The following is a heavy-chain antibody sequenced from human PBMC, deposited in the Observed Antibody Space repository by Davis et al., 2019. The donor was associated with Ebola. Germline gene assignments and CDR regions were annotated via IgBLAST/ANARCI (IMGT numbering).Heavy chain of an antibody. CDR1: GGSFSGYY. V-gene: IGHV4-34*01. Sequence: SETLSLTCAVYGGSFSGYYWSWIRQPPGKGLEWIGEINHSGSTNYNPSLKSRVTISVDTSKNQFSLKLSSVTAADTAVYYCARDLGVLWFGEDLGWFDPWGQGTLVTVSS. D-gene: IGHD3-10*01. J-gene: IGHJ5*02. CDR3: ARDLGVLWFGEDLGWFDP. CDR2: INHSGST.